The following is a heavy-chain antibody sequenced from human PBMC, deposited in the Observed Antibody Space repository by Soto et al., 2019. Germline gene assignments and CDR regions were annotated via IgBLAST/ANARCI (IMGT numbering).Heavy chain of an antibody. Sequence: GASVKVSCKASGYTFTGNYIHWVRQAPGQGLEWMEWVNPDNGDTASAQKFQGRVTMTSDTSVTTAYMELSRLTSDDTAVYYCARDPRPPSGWLGFWEYGMDVWGQGTTVTVSS. D-gene: IGHD3-3*01. CDR2: VNPDNGDT. CDR1: GYTFTGNY. J-gene: IGHJ6*02. CDR3: ARDPRPPSGWLGFWEYGMDV. V-gene: IGHV1-2*02.